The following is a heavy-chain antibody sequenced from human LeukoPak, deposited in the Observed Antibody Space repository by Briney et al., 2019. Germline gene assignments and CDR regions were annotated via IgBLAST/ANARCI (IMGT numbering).Heavy chain of an antibody. Sequence: GGSLRLSCAASGFTFSSYAMSWVRQAPGKGLEWVSAISGTGGSTYYADSLKGRFTISRDNAKNSLYLQMNSLRAEDTAVYYCARDLGFWSGYSLAPYYFDYWGQGALVTVSS. V-gene: IGHV3-23*01. CDR3: ARDLGFWSGYSLAPYYFDY. J-gene: IGHJ4*02. CDR2: ISGTGGST. D-gene: IGHD3-3*01. CDR1: GFTFSSYA.